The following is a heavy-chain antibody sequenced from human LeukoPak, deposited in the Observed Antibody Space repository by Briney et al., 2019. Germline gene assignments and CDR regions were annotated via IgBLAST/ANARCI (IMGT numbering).Heavy chain of an antibody. CDR1: GFTFGSYG. CDR2: ISYDGGNK. CDR3: AKDLVRAYCGGDCPAGAFDI. V-gene: IGHV3-30*18. J-gene: IGHJ3*02. D-gene: IGHD2-21*02. Sequence: GGSPRLSCAASGFTFGSYGMHWVRQAPGKGLEWVAVISYDGGNKYYADSVKGRFTISRDNSKNTLYLQMNSLRAEDTAVYYCAKDLVRAYCGGDCPAGAFDIWGQGTMVTVSS.